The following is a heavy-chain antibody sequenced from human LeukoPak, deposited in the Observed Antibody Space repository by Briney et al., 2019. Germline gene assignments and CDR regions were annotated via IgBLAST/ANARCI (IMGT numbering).Heavy chain of an antibody. CDR3: AREYYYDSSGLDY. J-gene: IGHJ4*02. Sequence: ASVKVSCKASGYTFTSYAMHWVRQAPGQRLEWMGWINAGNGSTKYSQKFQGRVTITRDTSASTAYMELSSLRSEDTAVYYCAREYYYDSSGLDYWGQGTLITVSS. D-gene: IGHD3-22*01. CDR1: GYTFTSYA. CDR2: INAGNGST. V-gene: IGHV1-3*01.